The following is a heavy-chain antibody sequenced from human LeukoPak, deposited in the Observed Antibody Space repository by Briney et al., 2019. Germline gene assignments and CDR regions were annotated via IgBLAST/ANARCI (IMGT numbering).Heavy chain of an antibody. CDR1: GYTFTSYG. Sequence: ASMKISCKASGYTFTSYGISWVRQAPGQGLEWMGWISAYNGNTNYAQKLQGRVTMTTDTSTSTAYMELRSLRSDDTAVYYCARDTGYSSSWYHYYGMDVWGQGTTVTVSS. J-gene: IGHJ6*02. V-gene: IGHV1-18*01. CDR3: ARDTGYSSSWYHYYGMDV. D-gene: IGHD6-13*01. CDR2: ISAYNGNT.